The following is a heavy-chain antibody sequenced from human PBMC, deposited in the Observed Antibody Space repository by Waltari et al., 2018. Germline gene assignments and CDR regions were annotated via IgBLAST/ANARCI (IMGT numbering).Heavy chain of an antibody. J-gene: IGHJ3*01. CDR1: GFTFRNYA. CDR2: IRSNDYTGGT. V-gene: IGHV3-49*04. Sequence: EVQLVESGGDMVQAGRSLRLSCTGSGFTFRNYAINWVRQAPGKGLEWVGFIRSNDYTGGTSFAASVGGRFTISRDDSKRTAYLQMNALQTDDSATYCTREDDGNDSGAFDLWGQGTLVTVSS. D-gene: IGHD5-12*01. CDR3: TREDDGNDSGAFDL.